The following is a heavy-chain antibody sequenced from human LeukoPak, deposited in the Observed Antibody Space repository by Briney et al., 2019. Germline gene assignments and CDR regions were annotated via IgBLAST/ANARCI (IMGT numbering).Heavy chain of an antibody. V-gene: IGHV4-34*01. CDR1: GGSFSGYY. D-gene: IGHD2-15*01. Sequence: SETLSLTCAVYGGSFSGYYWSWIRQPPGKGLEWIGEINHSGSTNYNPPLKSRVTISVDTSKNQFSLKLSSVTAADTAVYYCARPYCSGGSCYSGLQHWGQGTLVTVSS. J-gene: IGHJ1*01. CDR3: ARPYCSGGSCYSGLQH. CDR2: INHSGST.